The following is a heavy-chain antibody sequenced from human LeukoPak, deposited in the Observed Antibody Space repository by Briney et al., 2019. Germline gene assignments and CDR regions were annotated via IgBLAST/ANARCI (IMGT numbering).Heavy chain of an antibody. D-gene: IGHD3-22*01. CDR3: ASSNDSSGYWGGYFDY. CDR1: GYTFTSYG. CDR2: ISAYNGNT. J-gene: IGHJ4*02. Sequence: ASVKVSCKASGYTFTSYGISWVRQAPGQGLEWMGWISAYNGNTNYAQKFQGRVTITADKSTSTAYMELSSLRSEDTAVYYCASSNDSSGYWGGYFDYWGQGTLVTVSS. V-gene: IGHV1-18*01.